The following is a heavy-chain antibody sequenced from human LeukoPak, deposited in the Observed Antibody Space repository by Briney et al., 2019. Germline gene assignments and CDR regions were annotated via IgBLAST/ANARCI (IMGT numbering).Heavy chain of an antibody. CDR1: GFTFSSYA. Sequence: PGGSLRLSCAASGFTFSSYAMSWVRQAPGKGLEWVSAISGSGGSTYYADSVKGRFTISRDNSKNTLYLQMNSLRAEDTAVYYCAKGRRDYDFWSGYPRIGGFDYWGQGTLVTVSS. V-gene: IGHV3-23*01. J-gene: IGHJ4*02. CDR3: AKGRRDYDFWSGYPRIGGFDY. CDR2: ISGSGGST. D-gene: IGHD3-3*01.